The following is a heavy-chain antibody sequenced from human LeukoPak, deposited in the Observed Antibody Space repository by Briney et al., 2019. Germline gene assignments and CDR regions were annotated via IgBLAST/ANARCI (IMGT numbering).Heavy chain of an antibody. Sequence: SETLSLTCAVYGGSFVGYYGSWIRQAPGKGLEWIGEINHSGSTNYNPSLKSRVTISVDTSKNLFSLKLRYVAAADTAVYYCARGYGSGSYFVYWGQGTLVTVSS. V-gene: IGHV4-34*01. CDR2: INHSGST. J-gene: IGHJ4*02. CDR3: ARGYGSGSYFVY. CDR1: GGSFVGYY. D-gene: IGHD3-10*01.